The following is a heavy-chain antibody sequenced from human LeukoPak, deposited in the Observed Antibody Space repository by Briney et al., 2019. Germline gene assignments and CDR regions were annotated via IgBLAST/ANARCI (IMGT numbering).Heavy chain of an antibody. D-gene: IGHD6-19*01. CDR1: GYSISSGYY. Sequence: SETLSLTCAVSGYSISSGYYWGWIRQPPGKGLEWIGSIYHSGSTYYNPSLKSRVTISVDTSKNQFSLKLSSVTAADTAVYYCARHAAYSSGWYVENYYMDVWGKGTTVTVSS. J-gene: IGHJ6*03. CDR2: IYHSGST. V-gene: IGHV4-38-2*01. CDR3: ARHAAYSSGWYVENYYMDV.